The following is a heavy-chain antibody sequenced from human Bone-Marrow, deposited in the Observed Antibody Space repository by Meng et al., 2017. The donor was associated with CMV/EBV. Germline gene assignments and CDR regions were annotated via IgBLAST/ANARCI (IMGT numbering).Heavy chain of an antibody. CDR2: IKPNSGNT. CDR3: ARGHHWGADD. CDR1: GYFFSDHF. J-gene: IGHJ4*02. D-gene: IGHD3-16*01. V-gene: IGHV1-2*02. Sequence: ASVKVSCKASGYFFSDHFMHWVRQAPGQGLEWMGWIKPNSGNTNYAQNFQGRVTMTSDSSITTAYMELSRLTSDDTAVYYCARGHHWGADDWGQGTLVTVSS.